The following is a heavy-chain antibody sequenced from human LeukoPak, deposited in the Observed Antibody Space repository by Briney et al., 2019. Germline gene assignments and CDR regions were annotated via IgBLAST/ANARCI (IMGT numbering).Heavy chain of an antibody. CDR3: VKEARGTTVYY. CDR2: IFGGST. V-gene: IGHV3-66*01. D-gene: IGHD4-17*01. J-gene: IGHJ4*02. CDR1: GFTVSDNY. Sequence: GGSLRLSCAASGFTVSDNYMSWVRQTPGGGLEWVSVIFGGSTYYADSVEGRFTISRDNSKNTLYLQLDSLRAEDTAVYYCVKEARGTTVYYWGQGTLVTVSS.